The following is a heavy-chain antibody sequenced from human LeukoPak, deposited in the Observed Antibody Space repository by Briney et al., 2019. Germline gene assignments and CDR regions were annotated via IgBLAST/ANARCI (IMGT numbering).Heavy chain of an antibody. J-gene: IGHJ6*02. V-gene: IGHV4-34*01. CDR2: INHSGST. Sequence: SETLSLTCADYGGSFSGYYWSWLRQPPGNGREWMGEINHSGSTNYNPSLKSRVTISVDTSKNQCSLKLSSVTAADTAVYYCARLGEYYYYSMDVWGQRTTVTVSS. D-gene: IGHD3-16*01. CDR3: ARLGEYYYYSMDV. CDR1: GGSFSGYY.